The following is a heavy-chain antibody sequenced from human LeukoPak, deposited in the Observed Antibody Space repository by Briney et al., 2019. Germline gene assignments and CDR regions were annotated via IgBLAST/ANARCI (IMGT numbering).Heavy chain of an antibody. J-gene: IGHJ6*02. CDR3: AREVWFGELLSHYYYYGMDV. CDR2: ISAYNGNT. D-gene: IGHD3-10*01. CDR1: GYTFTSYG. V-gene: IGHV1-18*01. Sequence: GASVKVSCKASGYTFTSYGISWVRQAPGQGLEWMGWISAYNGNTNYAQKLQGRVTMTTDTSTSTAYLELRSLRSDDTAMYYCAREVWFGELLSHYYYYGMDVWGQGTTVTVSS.